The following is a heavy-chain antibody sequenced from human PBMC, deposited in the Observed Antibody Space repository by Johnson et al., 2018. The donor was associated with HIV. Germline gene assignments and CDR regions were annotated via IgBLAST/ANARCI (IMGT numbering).Heavy chain of an antibody. CDR3: ANTYYYDSSGYSGAFDL. V-gene: IGHV3-74*02. J-gene: IGHJ3*01. D-gene: IGHD3-22*01. CDR2: INSDGSST. Sequence: VQLVESGGGLAQQGGSLRLSCAASGFTFSSYWIHWVRRAPGKGLVWVSRINSDGSSTSYADSVKGRFTISRDNAKNTLYLQMNSLRAEDTAVYYCANTYYYDSSGYSGAFDLWGQGAMVTVSS. CDR1: GFTFSSYW.